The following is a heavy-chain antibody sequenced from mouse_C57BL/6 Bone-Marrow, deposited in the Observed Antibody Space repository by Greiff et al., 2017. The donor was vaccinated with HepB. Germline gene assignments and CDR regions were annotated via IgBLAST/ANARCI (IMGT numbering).Heavy chain of an antibody. J-gene: IGHJ4*01. Sequence: EVQLQQSGTVLARPGASVKMSCKTSGYTFTSYWMHWVKQRPGQGLEWIGAIYPGNSDTSYNQKFKGKATLTAVTSASTAYMELSSLTNEDSAVYYCTESYYYGSTYSMDYWGQGTSVTVSS. CDR1: GYTFTSYW. V-gene: IGHV1-5*01. CDR3: TESYYYGSTYSMDY. CDR2: IYPGNSDT. D-gene: IGHD1-1*01.